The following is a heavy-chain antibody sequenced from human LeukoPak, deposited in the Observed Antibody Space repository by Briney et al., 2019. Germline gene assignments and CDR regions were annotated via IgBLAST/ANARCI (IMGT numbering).Heavy chain of an antibody. CDR2: INPHSGDT. V-gene: IGHV1-2*02. D-gene: IGHD6-19*01. CDR3: AKTGRSGWYYHFDY. Sequence: ALVKVSCKASGYTFTDYYFHWMRQAPGQGLEWMGWINPHSGDTNYAQKFQGRVTMTRDTSISTVYMELSRLTSDDTAVFYCAKTGRSGWYYHFDYWGQGTLVTVSS. J-gene: IGHJ4*02. CDR1: GYTFTDYY.